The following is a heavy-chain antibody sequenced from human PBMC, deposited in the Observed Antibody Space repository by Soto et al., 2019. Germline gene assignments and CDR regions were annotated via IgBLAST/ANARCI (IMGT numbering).Heavy chain of an antibody. CDR2: INHSGST. D-gene: IGHD5-18*01. J-gene: IGHJ6*02. Sequence: SETLSLTCAVYGGSFSGYYWSWIRQPPGKGLEWIGEINHSGSTNYNPSLKSRVTISVDTSKNQFSLKLSSVTAADTAVYYCARGPGGYGYYYYYYGMDVWGQGTTVTVSS. CDR3: ARGPGGYGYYYYYYGMDV. CDR1: GGSFSGYY. V-gene: IGHV4-34*01.